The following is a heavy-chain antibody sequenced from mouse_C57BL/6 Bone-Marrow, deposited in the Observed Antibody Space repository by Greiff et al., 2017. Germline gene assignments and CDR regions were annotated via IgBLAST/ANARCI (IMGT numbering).Heavy chain of an antibody. V-gene: IGHV1-76*01. Sequence: VQLQQSGAELVRPGASVKLSCKASGYTFTDYYINWVKQRPGQGLEWIARIDPGSGNTYYNEKFKGKATLTAEKSSSTAYMQLSSLTSEDSAVYFCARDGKGYYAMDYWGQGTSVTVSS. D-gene: IGHD2-1*01. CDR2: IDPGSGNT. CDR3: ARDGKGYYAMDY. J-gene: IGHJ4*01. CDR1: GYTFTDYY.